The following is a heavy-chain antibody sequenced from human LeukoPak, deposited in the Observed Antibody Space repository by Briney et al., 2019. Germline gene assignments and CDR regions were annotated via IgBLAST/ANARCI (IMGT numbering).Heavy chain of an antibody. V-gene: IGHV4-34*01. CDR3: ARGPSRIFFGVVTTFTLDY. Sequence: SETLSLTCAVHGGSFSGYYWSWIRQPPGKGLEWIGEINHSGSTNYNPSLKSRVTISVDTSKNQFSLKLSSVTAADTAVYYCARGPSRIFFGVVTTFTLDYWGQGTLVTVSS. D-gene: IGHD3-3*01. CDR1: GGSFSGYY. CDR2: INHSGST. J-gene: IGHJ4*02.